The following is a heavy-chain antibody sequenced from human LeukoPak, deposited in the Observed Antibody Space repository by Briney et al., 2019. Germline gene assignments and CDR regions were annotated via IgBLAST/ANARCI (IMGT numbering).Heavy chain of an antibody. CDR3: ARDREIVVVGGAFDI. D-gene: IGHD3-22*01. CDR2: INPSGGST. CDR1: GYTFTSYY. V-gene: IGHV1-46*01. Sequence: ASVKVSCKASGYTFTSYYMHWVRQAPGQGLEWMGIINPSGGSTSYAQKFQGRVTMTRDMSTSTVYMELSSPRSEDTAVYYCARDREIVVVGGAFDIWGQGTMVTVSS. J-gene: IGHJ3*02.